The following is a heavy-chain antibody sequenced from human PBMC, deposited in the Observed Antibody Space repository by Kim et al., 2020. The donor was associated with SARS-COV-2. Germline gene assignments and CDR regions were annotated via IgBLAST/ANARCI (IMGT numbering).Heavy chain of an antibody. CDR1: GFTVSSNY. CDR2: IYSGGST. Sequence: GGSLRLSCAASGFTVSSNYMSWVRQAPGKGLEWVSVIYSGGSTYYADSVKGRFTISRHNSKNTLYLQMNSLRAEDTAVYYCARVDVRGVAYYGMDVWGQGTTVTVSS. D-gene: IGHD3-10*01. V-gene: IGHV3-53*04. CDR3: ARVDVRGVAYYGMDV. J-gene: IGHJ6*02.